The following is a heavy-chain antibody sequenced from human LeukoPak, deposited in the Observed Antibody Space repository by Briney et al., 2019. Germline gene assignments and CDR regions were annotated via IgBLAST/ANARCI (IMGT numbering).Heavy chain of an antibody. CDR1: GFTFTSSA. J-gene: IGHJ4*02. CDR2: IVVGSGNT. V-gene: IGHV1-58*01. D-gene: IGHD3-22*01. CDR3: AALTYYYDSSGYYSDY. Sequence: SVKVSCKASGFTFTSSAVQWVRQARGQRLEWIGWIVVGSGNTNYAQKFQERVTITRDMSTSTAYMELNSLRSEDTAVYYCAALTYYYDSSGYYSDYWGQGTLVTVSS.